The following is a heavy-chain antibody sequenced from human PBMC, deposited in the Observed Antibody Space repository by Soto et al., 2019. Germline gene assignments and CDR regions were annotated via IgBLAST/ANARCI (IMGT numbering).Heavy chain of an antibody. D-gene: IGHD6-19*01. CDR3: ARIAGVAGQVIYYNCMDV. CDR2: ISAYNGNT. CDR1: GYTFTSYG. V-gene: IGHV1-18*01. J-gene: IGHJ6*02. Sequence: ASVKVSCKASGYTFTSYGISWVRQAPGQGLERMGWISAYNGNTNYAKKLEGRVTMTTDTSTRTVYMKLRSLRSDDTAVYYSARIAGVAGQVIYYNCMDVWGQGTTVTVSS.